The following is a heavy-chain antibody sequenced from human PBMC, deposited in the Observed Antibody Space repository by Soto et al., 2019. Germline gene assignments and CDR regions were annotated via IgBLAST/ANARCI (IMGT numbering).Heavy chain of an antibody. D-gene: IGHD6-6*01. CDR3: ARGIAARPNNYYYYGMDV. Sequence: QVQLVQSGAEVKKPGSSVKVSCKASGGTFSSYAISWVRQAPGQGLEWMGGIIPIFGTANYAQKFQGRVTITADKSTSTAYMELSSLRSEDTAVYYCARGIAARPNNYYYYGMDVWGQGTTVTVSS. V-gene: IGHV1-69*06. CDR1: GGTFSSYA. J-gene: IGHJ6*02. CDR2: IIPIFGTA.